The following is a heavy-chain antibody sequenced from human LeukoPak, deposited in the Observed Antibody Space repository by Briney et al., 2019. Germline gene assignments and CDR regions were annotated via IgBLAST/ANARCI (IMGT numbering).Heavy chain of an antibody. J-gene: IGHJ4*02. CDR2: ISYGGGTT. Sequence: PGGSLRLSCAASGFTFSSYAMHWVRQAPGKGLDWVAVISYGGGTTYYADSVKGRFTISRDSSKNTVSLQMNSLRPEDTAVYYCARDKLHGAPDYLDHWGQGPLVTVSS. V-gene: IGHV3-30-3*01. CDR3: ARDKLHGAPDYLDH. CDR1: GFTFSSYA. D-gene: IGHD1-7*01.